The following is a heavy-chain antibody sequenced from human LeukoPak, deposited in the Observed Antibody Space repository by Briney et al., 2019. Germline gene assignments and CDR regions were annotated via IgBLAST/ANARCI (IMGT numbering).Heavy chain of an antibody. V-gene: IGHV1-46*01. CDR3: AIEYSSSSGLDY. CDR2: IDPSGGST. Sequence: ASVKVSCKASAYTFTSYYMHWVRQAPGQGLEWMGMIDPSGGSTNYAQKFQGRVTITADKSTSTAYMELSSLRSEDTAVYYCAIEYSSSSGLDYWGQGTLVTVSS. D-gene: IGHD6-6*01. J-gene: IGHJ4*02. CDR1: AYTFTSYY.